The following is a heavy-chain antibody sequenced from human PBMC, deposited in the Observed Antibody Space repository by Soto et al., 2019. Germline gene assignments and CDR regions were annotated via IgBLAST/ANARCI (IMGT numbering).Heavy chain of an antibody. Sequence: SETLSLTCTVSGGSMRNYFWTWIRQPPGKGLEWIGYIHYSGTTSFFPSYNPSLRSRVTISEDTSKNQFSLKLLSVTTADTAVYFCAAGEASSRNLAPYYLDSWGQGTLVTVSS. V-gene: IGHV4-59*01. CDR3: AAGEASSRNLAPYYLDS. D-gene: IGHD6-13*01. J-gene: IGHJ4*02. CDR1: GGSMRNYF. CDR2: IHYSGTT.